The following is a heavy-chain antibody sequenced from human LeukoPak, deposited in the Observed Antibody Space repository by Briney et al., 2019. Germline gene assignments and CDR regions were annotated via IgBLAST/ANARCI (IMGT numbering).Heavy chain of an antibody. Sequence: SETLSLTCTVSGDSVSSGSNYWSWIRQPAGKGLEWIGRIYNSWTTNYNPSLKNRVTISVDTSKNQFSLKLSSVTAADTAVYYCARVPRGSTVGTLPYFYYYMDVWGKGTTVIVSS. CDR1: GDSVSSGSNY. CDR2: IYNSWTT. V-gene: IGHV4-61*02. D-gene: IGHD1-26*01. J-gene: IGHJ6*03. CDR3: ARVPRGSTVGTLPYFYYYMDV.